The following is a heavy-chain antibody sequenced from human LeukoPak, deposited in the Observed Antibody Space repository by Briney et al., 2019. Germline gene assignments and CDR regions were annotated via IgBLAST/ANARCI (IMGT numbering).Heavy chain of an antibody. J-gene: IGHJ4*02. CDR3: ACYGIAPPY. V-gene: IGHV3-64*04. CDR1: GFTFNSYV. D-gene: IGHD2-15*01. Sequence: PGGSLRLSCSASGFTFNSYVMHWVRQAPGKGLEYVSAISSNGSSTSYADSVKGRFTISRDNAKNTLYLQMNSLRTEDTAVYYCACYGIAPPYWGQGTLVTVSS. CDR2: ISSNGSST.